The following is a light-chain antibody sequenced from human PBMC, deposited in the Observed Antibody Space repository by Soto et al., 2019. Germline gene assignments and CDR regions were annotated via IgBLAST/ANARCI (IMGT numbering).Light chain of an antibody. V-gene: IGKV1-9*01. CDR1: QGISSY. J-gene: IGKJ4*01. Sequence: IQLTQSPSSLSASVGDRVTITCRASQGISSYLAWYQQKPGKAPKLLIYAASTLQSGVPSRFRGSGSGKDFTLNFSSLQPEDVATYYCLQLNSYPLTFGGGTKVEIK. CDR2: AAS. CDR3: LQLNSYPLT.